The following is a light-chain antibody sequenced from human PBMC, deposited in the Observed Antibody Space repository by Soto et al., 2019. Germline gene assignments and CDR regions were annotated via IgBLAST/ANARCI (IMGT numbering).Light chain of an antibody. CDR2: EGS. J-gene: IGLJ2*01. CDR1: SSAVGSYNL. Sequence: QSALTQPASVSGSPGQSITISCTGTSSAVGSYNLVSWYQQHPGKAPKLMIYEGSKRPSGVPNRFSGSKSGNTASLTISGLQAEDEADYYCCSYAGSSTLDVVFGGGTKLTVL. CDR3: CSYAGSSTLDVV. V-gene: IGLV2-23*01.